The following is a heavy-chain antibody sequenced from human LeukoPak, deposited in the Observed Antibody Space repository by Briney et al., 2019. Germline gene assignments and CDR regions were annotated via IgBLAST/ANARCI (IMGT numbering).Heavy chain of an antibody. CDR3: ARDRGVTTVILNGMDV. V-gene: IGHV1-2*02. J-gene: IGHJ6*02. Sequence: ASVKVSCKASGYTFTGYYMHWVRQAPGQGLEWMGWINPNSGGTNYAQKFQGRVTITAHKSTSTAYMEVSSLRFEDTAVYYCARDRGVTTVILNGMDVWGQGTTVTVSS. CDR1: GYTFTGYY. D-gene: IGHD4-17*01. CDR2: INPNSGGT.